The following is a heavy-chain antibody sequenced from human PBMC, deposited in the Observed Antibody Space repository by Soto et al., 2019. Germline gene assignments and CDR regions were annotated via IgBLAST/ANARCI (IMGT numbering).Heavy chain of an antibody. Sequence: EVQLVESGGGLVKPGGSLRLSCAASGFTFSSYSMNWVRQAPGKGLEWVSSISSSSSYIYYEDSVKGRFTISRDNAKNSLYLQMDSLRAEDTAVYYCARDHGLSSYAFDIWGQGTMVTVSS. D-gene: IGHD2-15*01. V-gene: IGHV3-21*01. CDR1: GFTFSSYS. CDR2: ISSSSSYI. J-gene: IGHJ3*02. CDR3: ARDHGLSSYAFDI.